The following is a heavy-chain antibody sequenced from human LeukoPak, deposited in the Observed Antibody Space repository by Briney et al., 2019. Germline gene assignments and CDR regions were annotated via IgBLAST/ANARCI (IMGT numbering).Heavy chain of an antibody. D-gene: IGHD3-22*01. V-gene: IGHV3-30*18. J-gene: IGHJ1*01. CDR3: AKDSDDSSGYYYGEYFQH. CDR1: GFTFSNYG. Sequence: GGSLRLSYAASGFTFSNYGMHWVRQAPGKGLEWVAVISYDGSNKYYADSVKGRFTISRDNSKNTLYLQMNSLRAEDTAVYYCAKDSDDSSGYYYGEYFQHWGQGTLVTVSS. CDR2: ISYDGSNK.